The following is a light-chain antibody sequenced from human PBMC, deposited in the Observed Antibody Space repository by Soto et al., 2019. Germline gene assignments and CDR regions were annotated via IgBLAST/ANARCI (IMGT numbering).Light chain of an antibody. CDR2: DAS. Sequence: DIVLTQSPCPLSWSPCERATLSCLASQSVTNNYLAWYQQKPGQTPRLLIYDASNRATGIPARFSGSGSGTDFTLTISSLEPEDFAVYYCQQRSNWPSIFTFGPGTKVDIK. CDR3: QQRSNWPSIFT. J-gene: IGKJ3*01. CDR1: QSVTNNY. V-gene: IGKV3-11*01.